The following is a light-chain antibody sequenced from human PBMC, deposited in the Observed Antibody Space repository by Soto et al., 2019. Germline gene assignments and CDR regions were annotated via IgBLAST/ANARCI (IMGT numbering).Light chain of an antibody. Sequence: QSALTQPASVSRSPGQSITISCTGTSSDVGGYNYVSWYQQHPGKAPKFMIYEVSNRPSGVSSRFSGSKSGNTASLTISGLQAEDEADYYCSSYTGSNIVFGGGTKVTVL. CDR3: SSYTGSNIV. CDR1: SSDVGGYNY. V-gene: IGLV2-14*01. J-gene: IGLJ3*02. CDR2: EVS.